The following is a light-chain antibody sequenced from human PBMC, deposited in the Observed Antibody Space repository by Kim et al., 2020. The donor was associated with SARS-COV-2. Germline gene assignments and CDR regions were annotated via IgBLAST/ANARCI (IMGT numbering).Light chain of an antibody. J-gene: IGLJ3*02. CDR2: DTG. CDR3: LLSFSGIRV. V-gene: IGLV7-46*01. CDR1: TGAVTPTHY. Sequence: PGETVNITCASSTGAVTPTHYTYWFQKKPGEVPRTLIFDTGSRHSWTPARFSGSLSGDKAVLTLAGAQPEDEGDYYCLLSFSGIRVFGGGTQLTVL.